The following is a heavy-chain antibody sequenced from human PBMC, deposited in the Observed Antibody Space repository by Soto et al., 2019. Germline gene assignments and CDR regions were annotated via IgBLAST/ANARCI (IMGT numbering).Heavy chain of an antibody. Sequence: GGSLRLSCAASGFTFSSYWMSWVRQAPGKGPEWVSSISADGGKIYYADSVKGRFTISRDNTRNSLYLQMNSLRAEDTAVYYCAKGPRWGQGTLVTVS. CDR2: ISADGGKI. J-gene: IGHJ4*02. V-gene: IGHV3-7*01. CDR1: GFTFSSYW. CDR3: AKGPR.